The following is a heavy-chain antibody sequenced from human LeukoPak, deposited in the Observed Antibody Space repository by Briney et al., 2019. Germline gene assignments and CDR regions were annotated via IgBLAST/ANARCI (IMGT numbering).Heavy chain of an antibody. V-gene: IGHV4-4*08. J-gene: IGHJ5*02. CDR3: AREAYDVLTSDWFDP. CDR1: GGSISSYY. CDR2: IYSSGNT. D-gene: IGHD3-9*01. Sequence: SGTLSLTCTVSGGSISSYYWSWIRQPPGRGLEWIGYIYSSGNTNYNPSLKSRVTISLDTSKNQFSLKLSSVTAADTAMYYCAREAYDVLTSDWFDPWGQGTLVTVSS.